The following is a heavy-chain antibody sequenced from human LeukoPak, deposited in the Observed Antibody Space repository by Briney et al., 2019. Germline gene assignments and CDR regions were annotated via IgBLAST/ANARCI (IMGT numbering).Heavy chain of an antibody. CDR2: ISSSSSYI. CDR1: GFTFSSYS. D-gene: IGHD2-2*03. J-gene: IGHJ5*02. CDR3: ARELDIVVVPAAIGNWFDP. Sequence: GGSLRLSCAASGFTFSSYSMNWVRQAPGKGLEWVSSISSSSSYIYYADSVKGRFTISRDNAKNSLYLQMNSLRAEDTAVYYCARELDIVVVPAAIGNWFDPWGQGILVTVSS. V-gene: IGHV3-21*01.